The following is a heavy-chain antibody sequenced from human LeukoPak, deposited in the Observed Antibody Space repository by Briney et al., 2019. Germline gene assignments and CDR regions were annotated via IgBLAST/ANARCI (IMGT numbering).Heavy chain of an antibody. Sequence: PSETLSLTCAVYGGSFSGYYWSWIRQPPGKGLEWIGEINHSGSTNYNPSLKSRVTISVDTSKNRFSLKLSSVTAADTAVYYCARFRKVYGMDVWGQGTTVTVSS. V-gene: IGHV4-34*01. CDR3: ARFRKVYGMDV. J-gene: IGHJ6*02. CDR2: INHSGST. CDR1: GGSFSGYY.